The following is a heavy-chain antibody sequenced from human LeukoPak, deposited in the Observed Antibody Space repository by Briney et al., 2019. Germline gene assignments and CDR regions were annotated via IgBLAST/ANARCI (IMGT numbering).Heavy chain of an antibody. CDR1: GGSISSYF. V-gene: IGHV4-59*01. CDR2: ISYSGST. D-gene: IGHD3-10*01. CDR3: ARSEAPMVRGVIMVNWVDP. J-gene: IGHJ5*02. Sequence: SETLSLTCTVSGGSISSYFWSWIRQPPGKGLEWIGYISYSGSTDYNPSLKSRVTISVDMSKNQFSLKLRSVTAADTAVYYCARSEAPMVRGVIMVNWVDPWGQGTLVTVSS.